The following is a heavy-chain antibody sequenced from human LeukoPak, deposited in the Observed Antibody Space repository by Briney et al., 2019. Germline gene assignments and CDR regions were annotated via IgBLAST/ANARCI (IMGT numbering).Heavy chain of an antibody. CDR2: IYYSGST. D-gene: IGHD1-26*01. Sequence: SETLSPTCTVSGGSISSGGYYWSWIRQHPGKGLEWIGYIYYSGSTYYNPSLKSRVTISVDTSKNQFSLNLSSVTAADTAVYYCAGAGRGAAIHYWGQGTLVTVSS. J-gene: IGHJ4*02. CDR3: AGAGRGAAIHY. V-gene: IGHV4-31*03. CDR1: GGSISSGGYY.